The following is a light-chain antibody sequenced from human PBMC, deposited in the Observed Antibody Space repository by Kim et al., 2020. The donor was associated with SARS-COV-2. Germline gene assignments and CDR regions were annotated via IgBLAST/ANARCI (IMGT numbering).Light chain of an antibody. V-gene: IGLV3-19*01. CDR3: YSRDSSGNHRV. CDR1: SLRSYY. CDR2: GKN. J-gene: IGLJ3*02. Sequence: SSELTQDPAVSVALGQTVRITCQGDSLRSYYASWYQQKPGQAPVLVIYGKNNRPSGIPDRVSGSSSGNTASLTITGAQAEDEADYYCYSRDSSGNHRVFGGGTKLTVL.